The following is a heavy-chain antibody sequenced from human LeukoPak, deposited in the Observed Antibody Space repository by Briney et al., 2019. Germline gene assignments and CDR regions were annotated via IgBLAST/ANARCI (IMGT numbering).Heavy chain of an antibody. CDR2: IYHSGST. D-gene: IGHD6-6*01. Sequence: PSETLSLTCTVSGGSISSYYWSWIRQPPGKGLEWIGYIYHSGSTYYNPSLKSRVTISVDRSKNQFSLKLSSVTAADTAVYYCVRASSSSSDFDYWGQGTLVTVSS. V-gene: IGHV4-59*12. CDR3: VRASSSSSDFDY. J-gene: IGHJ4*02. CDR1: GGSISSYY.